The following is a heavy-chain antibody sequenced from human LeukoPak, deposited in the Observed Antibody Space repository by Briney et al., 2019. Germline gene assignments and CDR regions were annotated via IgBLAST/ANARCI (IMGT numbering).Heavy chain of an antibody. J-gene: IGHJ6*02. CDR1: GFTFSSYG. Sequence: PGRSLRLSCAASGFTFSSYGMHWVPQAPGKGLEWVAVISYDGSNKYYADSVKGRFTISRDNSKNTLYLQMNSLRAEDTAVYYCAKGGVVVFYGMDVWGQGTTVTVSS. CDR3: AKGGVVVFYGMDV. CDR2: ISYDGSNK. D-gene: IGHD2-15*01. V-gene: IGHV3-30*18.